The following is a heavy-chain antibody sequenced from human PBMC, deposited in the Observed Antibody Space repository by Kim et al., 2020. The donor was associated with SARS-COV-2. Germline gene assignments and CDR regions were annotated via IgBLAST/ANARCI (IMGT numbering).Heavy chain of an antibody. CDR2: T. J-gene: IGHJ4*02. Sequence: TSNHPSLKSRVTISVDTSKNQFSLKLSSVTAADTAVYYCASLPYYDSRPIWGQGTLVTVSS. D-gene: IGHD3-22*01. V-gene: IGHV4-30-2*05. CDR3: ASLPYYDSRPI.